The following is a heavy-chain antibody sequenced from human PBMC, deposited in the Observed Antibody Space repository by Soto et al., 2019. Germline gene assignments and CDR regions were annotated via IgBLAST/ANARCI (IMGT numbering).Heavy chain of an antibody. V-gene: IGHV3-21*01. D-gene: IGHD6-13*01. CDR1: GFTFSSYS. CDR2: ISSSSSYI. Sequence: GGSLRLSCAASGFTFSSYSMNWVRQAPGKGLEWVSSISSSSSYIYYADSVKGRFTISRDNAKNSLYLQMNSLRAEDTAVYYCARDLRIAAAGVLYYYYGMDVWGQGTTVTVSS. CDR3: ARDLRIAAAGVLYYYYGMDV. J-gene: IGHJ6*02.